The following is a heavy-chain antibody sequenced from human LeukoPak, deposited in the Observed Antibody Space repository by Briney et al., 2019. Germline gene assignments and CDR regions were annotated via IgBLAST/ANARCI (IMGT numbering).Heavy chain of an antibody. J-gene: IGHJ6*02. V-gene: IGHV3-30*03. CDR1: GFTVSTFG. CDR2: ISHDGSEK. Sequence: PGGSLRLSCAASGFTVSTFGMHWVRQAPGKGLEWVTMISHDGSEKYYVDSVKGRFTISRDNSKNTLYLQMNSLRAEDTAVYYCARQYYYGMDVWGQGTTVTVSS. CDR3: ARQYYYGMDV.